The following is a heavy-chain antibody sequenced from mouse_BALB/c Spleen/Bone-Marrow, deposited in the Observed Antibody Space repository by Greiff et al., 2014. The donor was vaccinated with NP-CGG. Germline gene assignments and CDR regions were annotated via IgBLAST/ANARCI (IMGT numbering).Heavy chain of an antibody. CDR1: GFTFSSYA. D-gene: IGHD2-4*01. Sequence: EVKLVESGGGLVKPGGSLKLSCAASGFTFSSYAMSWVRQTPEKRLEWVATISSGGSYTYYPDSVKGRFTISRDNAKNTLYLQMSSLRSEGTAMYYCARHGITRLLDYWGQGTTLTVSS. J-gene: IGHJ2*01. V-gene: IGHV5-9-3*01. CDR3: ARHGITRLLDY. CDR2: ISSGGSYT.